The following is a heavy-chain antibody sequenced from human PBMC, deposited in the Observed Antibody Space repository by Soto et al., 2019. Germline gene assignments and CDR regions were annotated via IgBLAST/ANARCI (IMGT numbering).Heavy chain of an antibody. Sequence: EVQLLESGGGLVQPGGSLRLSCAASGFTFSSYAMSWVRQAPGKGLEWVSAISGSGGSTYYADSVKGRFTISRDNSKNTLYLQMNSLRAEDTAVYYCAKESSSGHYYYCYGMDVWGQGTTVTVSS. CDR2: ISGSGGST. J-gene: IGHJ6*02. CDR1: GFTFSSYA. D-gene: IGHD6-6*01. CDR3: AKESSSGHYYYCYGMDV. V-gene: IGHV3-23*01.